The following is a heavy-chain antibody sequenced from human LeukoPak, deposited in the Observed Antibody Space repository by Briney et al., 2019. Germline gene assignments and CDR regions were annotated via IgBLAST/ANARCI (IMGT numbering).Heavy chain of an antibody. CDR3: ARDRLHYGEYEKTFDY. J-gene: IGHJ4*02. CDR2: MNDDGSST. CDR1: GFTFSSYW. D-gene: IGHD4-17*01. Sequence: GGSLRLSCAASGFTFSSYWMHWVRQAPGKGLVWVSRMNDDGSSTSYADSLKGRFTISRDNAKNSLYLQMDSLRAEDTAVYYCARDRLHYGEYEKTFDYWGQGTLVTVSS. V-gene: IGHV3-74*01.